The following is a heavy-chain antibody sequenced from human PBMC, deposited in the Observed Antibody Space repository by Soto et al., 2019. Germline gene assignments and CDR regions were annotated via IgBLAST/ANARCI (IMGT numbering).Heavy chain of an antibody. D-gene: IGHD4-17*01. Sequence: SETLSLTCTVSGGSVSSGSYYWSWIRQPPGKGLEWIGYIYYSGSTNYNPSLKSRVTISVDTSKNQFSLKLSSVTAADTAAYYCARASTVTTLLDYWRQGTLVTVSS. CDR1: GGSVSSGSYY. V-gene: IGHV4-61*01. J-gene: IGHJ4*02. CDR2: IYYSGST. CDR3: ARASTVTTLLDY.